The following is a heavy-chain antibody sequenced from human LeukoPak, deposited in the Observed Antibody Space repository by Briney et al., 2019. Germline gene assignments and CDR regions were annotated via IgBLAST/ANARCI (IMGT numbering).Heavy chain of an antibody. Sequence: PSETLSLTCSVSGGSISGYYWTWLRQPAGKGLEWIGRVYTSGSTHYNPSPKTRLTMSVDTSNNQFSLKLSSVTTADTAVYYCARLITGTTTAFDIWGQGTMVTVSS. V-gene: IGHV4-4*07. CDR2: VYTSGST. CDR1: GGSISGYY. J-gene: IGHJ3*02. D-gene: IGHD1-7*01. CDR3: ARLITGTTTAFDI.